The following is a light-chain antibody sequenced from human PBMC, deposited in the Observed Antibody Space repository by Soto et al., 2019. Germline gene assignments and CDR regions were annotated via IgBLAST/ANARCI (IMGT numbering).Light chain of an antibody. Sequence: DIQMTQSPSSLSASVGDRVTISCRASQDIRNDLGWYQQRPGKAPRRLIYGAASLQSGVPSRFSGSGSGTDFTLTISSLQPEDFATYYCQQLTNFRFTFGQGTKLDIK. CDR1: QDIRND. V-gene: IGKV1-17*01. CDR3: QQLTNFRFT. CDR2: GAA. J-gene: IGKJ2*01.